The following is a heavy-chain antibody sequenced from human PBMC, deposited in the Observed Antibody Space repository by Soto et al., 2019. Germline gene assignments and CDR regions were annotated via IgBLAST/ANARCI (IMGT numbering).Heavy chain of an antibody. CDR1: GGTFGSFA. V-gene: IGHV1-69*01. Sequence: QVQLVQSGAEVKKPGSSVKVSCKASGGTFGSFAISWVRQAPGQGLEWMGGITPIYGTPNYAQKFQGRVTNTADESTNTAYRDLSSLRSEDTAVYYCARGDWEVHSEGRDNWFDPWGQGTLVTVSS. J-gene: IGHJ5*02. CDR3: ARGDWEVHSEGRDNWFDP. CDR2: ITPIYGTP. D-gene: IGHD1-26*01.